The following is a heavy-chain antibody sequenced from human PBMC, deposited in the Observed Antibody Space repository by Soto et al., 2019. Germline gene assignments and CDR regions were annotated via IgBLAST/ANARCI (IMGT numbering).Heavy chain of an antibody. D-gene: IGHD5-12*01. CDR3: ARGGVATILGGDYFDY. Sequence: QVQLVQSGAEVKKPGSSVKVSCKASGGTFSSYAISWVRQAPGQGLEWMGGIIPIFGTANYAQKFQGRVTITADESTSKAYMGLSSLRSEDTGVYYCARGGVATILGGDYFDYWGQGTLVTVSS. V-gene: IGHV1-69*01. CDR1: GGTFSSYA. J-gene: IGHJ4*02. CDR2: IIPIFGTA.